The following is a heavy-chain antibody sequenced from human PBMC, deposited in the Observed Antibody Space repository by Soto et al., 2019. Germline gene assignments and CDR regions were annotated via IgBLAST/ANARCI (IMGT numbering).Heavy chain of an antibody. Sequence: QVQLVESGGGVVQPGRSLRLSCAASGFTFSSYGMHWVRQAPGKGLEWVAVISYDGSNKYYTDSVKGRFTISRDNSKNTLYLQMNSLRAEDTAVYYCAKTGAGRGLQFYGMDVWGQGTTVTVSS. CDR2: ISYDGSNK. J-gene: IGHJ6*02. V-gene: IGHV3-30*18. CDR1: GFTFSSYG. CDR3: AKTGAGRGLQFYGMDV. D-gene: IGHD5-12*01.